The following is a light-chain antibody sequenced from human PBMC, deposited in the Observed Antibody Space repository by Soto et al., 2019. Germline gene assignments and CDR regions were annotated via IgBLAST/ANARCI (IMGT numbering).Light chain of an antibody. J-gene: IGKJ1*01. Sequence: EIALTNSPRTLELSTGERATXSRRARQSVNRSYLGWYQHKPGHATRLIIDGASTRATGITDRGSGRGAGTDFTRTSARREPGDGAVYYWQQDGKSPQTFGQGTKLDIK. V-gene: IGKV3-20*01. CDR2: GAS. CDR1: QSVNRSY. CDR3: QQDGKSPQT.